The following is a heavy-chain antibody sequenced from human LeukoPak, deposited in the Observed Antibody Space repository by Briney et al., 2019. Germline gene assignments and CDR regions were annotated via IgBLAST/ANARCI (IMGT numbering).Heavy chain of an antibody. J-gene: IGHJ6*03. D-gene: IGHD3-9*01. Sequence: ASVKVSCKASGYTFTSYGISWVRQAPGQGLEWMGWISAYNGNTNYAQKLQGRVTMTTDTSTSTAYMELRSLRSDGTAVYYCARAYYDILTGYYNRDHYYYYYYMDVWGKGTTVTVSS. CDR1: GYTFTSYG. V-gene: IGHV1-18*01. CDR2: ISAYNGNT. CDR3: ARAYYDILTGYYNRDHYYYYYYMDV.